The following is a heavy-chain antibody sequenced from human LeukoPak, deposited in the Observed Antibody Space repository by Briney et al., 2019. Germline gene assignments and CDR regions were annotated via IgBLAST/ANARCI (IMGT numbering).Heavy chain of an antibody. CDR3: ARPNYNHWFDP. CDR2: IYYSGGA. J-gene: IGHJ5*02. CDR1: GGSISSSSYY. D-gene: IGHD3-10*01. Sequence: SETLSLTCTVSGGSISSSSYYWGWIRQPPGKGLEWIGSIYYSGGASYNPSLKSRVTISVDTSKNQFSLKLSSVTAADTAVYYCARPNYNHWFDPWGQGTLVTVSS. V-gene: IGHV4-39*01.